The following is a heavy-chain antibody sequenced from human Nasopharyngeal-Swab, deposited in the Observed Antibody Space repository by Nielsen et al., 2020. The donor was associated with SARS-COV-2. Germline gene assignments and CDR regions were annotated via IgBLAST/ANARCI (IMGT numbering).Heavy chain of an antibody. CDR1: GFTFSSYA. J-gene: IGHJ4*02. D-gene: IGHD6-13*01. CDR2: ISYDGSNK. CDR3: ARDLGYGGSSLAGFDY. Sequence: GGSLRLSCAASGFTFSSYAMHWVRQAPGKGLEWVAVISYDGSNKYYADPVKGRFTISRDNSKNTLYLQMNSLRAEDTAVYYCARDLGYGGSSLAGFDYWGQGTLVTVSS. V-gene: IGHV3-30-3*01.